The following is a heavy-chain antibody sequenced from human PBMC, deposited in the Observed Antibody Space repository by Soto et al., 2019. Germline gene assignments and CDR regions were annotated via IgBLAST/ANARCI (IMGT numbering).Heavy chain of an antibody. CDR1: GFTFSSYS. D-gene: IGHD1-26*01. V-gene: IGHV3-21*01. CDR2: ISSSSSYI. Sequence: EVQLVESGGGLVKPGGSLRLSCAASGFTFSSYSMNWVRQAPGKGLEWVSSISSSSSYIYYADSVKGRFTISRDNDNNSLYLQMNSLRAEDTAVYYCARVLVGAATIATGPPRNYYYYYGMDVWGQGTTVTVSS. J-gene: IGHJ6*02. CDR3: ARVLVGAATIATGPPRNYYYYYGMDV.